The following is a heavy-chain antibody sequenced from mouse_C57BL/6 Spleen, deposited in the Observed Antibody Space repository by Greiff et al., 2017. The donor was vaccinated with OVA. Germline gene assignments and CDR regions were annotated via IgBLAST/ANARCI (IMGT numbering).Heavy chain of an antibody. V-gene: IGHV1-54*01. Sequence: VQLQQSGAELVRPGTSVKVSCKASGYAFTNYLIEWVKQRPGQGLEWIGVINPGSGGTNYNEKFKGKATLTADKSSSTAYMQLSSLTSEDSAVYFCARAYYDYDGGFADWGQGTLVTVSA. J-gene: IGHJ3*01. CDR2: INPGSGGT. CDR1: GYAFTNYL. D-gene: IGHD2-4*01. CDR3: ARAYYDYDGGFAD.